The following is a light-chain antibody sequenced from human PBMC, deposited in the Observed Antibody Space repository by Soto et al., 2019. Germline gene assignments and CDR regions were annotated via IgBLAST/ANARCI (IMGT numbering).Light chain of an antibody. CDR1: SGHSNYA. CDR3: QTWGSGIVV. CDR2: LNSDGSH. J-gene: IGLJ2*01. Sequence: QSVLTQPPSGSASLGASVKLTCTLSSGHSNYAIAWHQQQSEKGPRYLMKLNSDGSHSKGDGIPDRFSGSISGAERYLTISSLQSEDEADYYCQTWGSGIVVFGGGTKLTVL. V-gene: IGLV4-69*01.